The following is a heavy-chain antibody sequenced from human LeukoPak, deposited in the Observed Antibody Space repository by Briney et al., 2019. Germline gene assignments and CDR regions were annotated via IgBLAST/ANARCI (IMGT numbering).Heavy chain of an antibody. J-gene: IGHJ4*02. Sequence: GGSLRLSCAASGFTFSSYAMSWVRQAPGKGLEWVSSISGSGGSTYYPDSVKGRFTISRDNSKNTLYLQMNSLRAEDTAVYYCAKAITVFSSDYWGQGTLVSVSS. CDR2: ISGSGGST. D-gene: IGHD3-9*01. V-gene: IGHV3-23*01. CDR1: GFTFSSYA. CDR3: AKAITVFSSDY.